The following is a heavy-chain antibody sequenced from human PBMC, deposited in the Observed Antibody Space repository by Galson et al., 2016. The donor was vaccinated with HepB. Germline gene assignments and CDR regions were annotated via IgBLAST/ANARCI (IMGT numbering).Heavy chain of an antibody. CDR2: ISYDGSNK. J-gene: IGHJ6*02. D-gene: IGHD2-2*01. Sequence: SLRLSCAASGFTFSSCGMHWVRQAPGKGLEWVAVISYDGSNKYYADSVKGRFTISRDNSKNTLYLQTNSLRAEDTAVYYCAKNTARYCSSTSCSYGMDVWGQGTTVTVSS. V-gene: IGHV3-30*18. CDR1: GFTFSSCG. CDR3: AKNTARYCSSTSCSYGMDV.